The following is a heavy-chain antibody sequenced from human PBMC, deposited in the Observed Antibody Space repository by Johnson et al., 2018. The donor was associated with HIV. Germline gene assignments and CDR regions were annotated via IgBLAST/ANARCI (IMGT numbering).Heavy chain of an antibody. D-gene: IGHD3-22*01. CDR3: ARGVSSGYYSNAYDV. J-gene: IGHJ3*01. Sequence: QVQLVESGGGVVQTGRSLRLSCASSGFSFSTYGMHWVRQAPGKGLEWVAIIWADGSNKYYADSVKGRFTISRDNSKNTLYLQMNSLRAEDTAVYYCARGVSSGYYSNAYDVWGQGTMATVSS. CDR2: IWADGSNK. CDR1: GFSFSTYG. V-gene: IGHV3-30*19.